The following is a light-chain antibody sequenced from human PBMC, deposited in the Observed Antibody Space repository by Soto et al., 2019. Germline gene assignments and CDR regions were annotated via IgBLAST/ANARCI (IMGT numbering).Light chain of an antibody. CDR2: DDS. CDR3: QVWDSSSDLYV. J-gene: IGLJ1*01. V-gene: IGLV3-21*02. Sequence: SYELTLPLAGSRATKQTARITCGGNNIGSKSVHWYQQKPGQAPVLVVYDDSDRPSGIPERFSGSNSGNTATLTISRVEAGDEADYYCQVWDSSSDLYVFGTGTKVTVL. CDR1: NIGSKS.